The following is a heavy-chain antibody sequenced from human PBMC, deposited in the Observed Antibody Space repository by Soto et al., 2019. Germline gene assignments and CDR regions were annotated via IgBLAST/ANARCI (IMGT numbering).Heavy chain of an antibody. D-gene: IGHD3-22*01. CDR2: IKTDGTYA. CDR1: GFTFSTYW. CDR3: AAGGSGSYAN. J-gene: IGHJ4*02. Sequence: EVQLVESGGDLVQPGGSLRLSCAASGFTFSTYWMHWVRQAPGKGLLWVSRIKTDGTYATYADSVKGRFTISRDNAKNTLYPQMHSLRVEVAAMYYCAAGGSGSYANWGQGTLVTVSS. V-gene: IGHV3-74*01.